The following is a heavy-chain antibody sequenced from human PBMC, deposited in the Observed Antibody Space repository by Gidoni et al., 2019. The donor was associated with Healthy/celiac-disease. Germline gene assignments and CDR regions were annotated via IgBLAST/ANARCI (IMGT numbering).Heavy chain of an antibody. J-gene: IGHJ4*02. CDR1: GFSLSTSGVG. CDR3: VGETLEWLFAN. CDR2: IYWDDDK. D-gene: IGHD3-3*01. V-gene: IGHV2-5*02. Sequence: QITLKESGPTLVKPTQTLTLTCTFSGFSLSTSGVGVGWIRQPPGKALEWLALIYWDDDKRYSPSLKSRLTITKDTSKNQVVLTMTNMDPVDTATYYCVGETLEWLFANWGQGTLVTVSS.